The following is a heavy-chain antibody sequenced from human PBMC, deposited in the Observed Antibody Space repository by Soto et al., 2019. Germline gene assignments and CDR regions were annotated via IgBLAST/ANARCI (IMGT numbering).Heavy chain of an antibody. CDR3: ARTAVTIFGVVRYYGMDV. D-gene: IGHD3-3*01. CDR1: GGTFSSYA. V-gene: IGHV1-69*13. Sequence: ASVKVSCKASGGTFSSYAISWVRQAPGQGLEWMGGIIPIFGTANYAQKFQGRVTITADESTSTAYMELSSLRSEDTAVYYCARTAVTIFGVVRYYGMDVWGQGTTVTVSS. J-gene: IGHJ6*02. CDR2: IIPIFGTA.